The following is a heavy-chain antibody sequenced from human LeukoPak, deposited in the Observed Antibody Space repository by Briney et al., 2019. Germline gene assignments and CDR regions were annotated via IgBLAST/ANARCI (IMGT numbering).Heavy chain of an antibody. Sequence: ASVKVSCKASGYTFTGYYMHWVRQAPGQGLEWMGWINPNSGGTNYAQKFQGRVTMTRDTSISTAYMELSRLRSDDTAVYYCARAALRLFDYYCYYMDVWGKGTTVTVSS. V-gene: IGHV1-2*02. CDR2: INPNSGGT. CDR1: GYTFTGYY. J-gene: IGHJ6*03. D-gene: IGHD3-16*01. CDR3: ARAALRLFDYYCYYMDV.